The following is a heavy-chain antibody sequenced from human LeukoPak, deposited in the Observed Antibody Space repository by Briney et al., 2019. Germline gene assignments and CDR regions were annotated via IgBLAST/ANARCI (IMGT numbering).Heavy chain of an antibody. CDR2: INHSGST. CDR1: GGSFSGYY. CDR3: ARVRDYDSDDAFDI. D-gene: IGHD3-22*01. J-gene: IGHJ3*02. V-gene: IGHV4-34*01. Sequence: SETLSLTCAVYGGSFSGYYWSWLRQPPGKGLDWIGEINHSGSTNYNPSLKSRVTISVDTSKHQFSLKLSSVTAADTAVYCCARVRDYDSDDAFDIWGQGTMVTVSS.